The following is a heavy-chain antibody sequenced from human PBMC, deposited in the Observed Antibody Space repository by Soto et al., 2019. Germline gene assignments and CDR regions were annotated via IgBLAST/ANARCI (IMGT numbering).Heavy chain of an antibody. D-gene: IGHD6-25*01. Sequence: GGSLRLSCAASGFTFTSYAMHWVRQAPGQGLEWVAFMSLDGDDTSYAHSVKGRFTISRDTSMNTLFLQMNSLRTEDTAMYYCAKEGSGRTFDYWGLGTLVTVSS. J-gene: IGHJ4*02. CDR1: GFTFTSYA. V-gene: IGHV3-30*18. CDR3: AKEGSGRTFDY. CDR2: MSLDGDDT.